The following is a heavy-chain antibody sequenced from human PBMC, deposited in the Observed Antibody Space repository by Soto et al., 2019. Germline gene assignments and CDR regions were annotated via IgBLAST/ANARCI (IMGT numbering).Heavy chain of an antibody. J-gene: IGHJ4*02. CDR3: ARHYHSSGWYDY. Sequence: QVPGKGLEWMGRIDPSDSYTNYSPSFQGHVTISADKSISTAYLQWSSLKASDTAMYYCARHYHSSGWYDYWGQGTLVTVSS. V-gene: IGHV5-10-1*01. CDR2: IDPSDSYT. D-gene: IGHD6-19*01.